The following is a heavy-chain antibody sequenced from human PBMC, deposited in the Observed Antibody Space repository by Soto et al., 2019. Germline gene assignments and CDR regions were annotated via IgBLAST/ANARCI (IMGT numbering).Heavy chain of an antibody. CDR3: ARHRPYGDPNWVDP. Sequence: QVQLVESGGGVVQPGGSLSLSCATSGFTFTSFTMHWVRQAPGKGLEWIAVMSYDGARTDYADAVKGRFTISRDTSKNTLYLQMKNLRPDDTAMYYCARHRPYGDPNWVDPWGQGALVTVSS. D-gene: IGHD4-17*01. CDR2: MSYDGART. J-gene: IGHJ5*02. CDR1: GFTFTSFT. V-gene: IGHV3-30-3*01.